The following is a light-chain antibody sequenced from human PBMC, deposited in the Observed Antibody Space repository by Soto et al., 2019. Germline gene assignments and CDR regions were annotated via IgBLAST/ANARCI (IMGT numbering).Light chain of an antibody. CDR1: TGPVTSGHS. V-gene: IGLV7-46*01. CDR3: LLSYSGGFV. CDR2: DTS. Sequence: QAVVTQEPSLTVSPGGTVTLTCASSTGPVTSGHSPYWFQQKPGQAPKTLIYDTSNKHSLTPARFAGSLLGDKAALTLSGAQPEDEAEYYCLLSYSGGFVFGTGTKVTVL. J-gene: IGLJ1*01.